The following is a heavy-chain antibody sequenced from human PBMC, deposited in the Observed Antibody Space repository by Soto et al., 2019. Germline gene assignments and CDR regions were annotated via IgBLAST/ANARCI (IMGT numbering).Heavy chain of an antibody. CDR3: AKDGGYGSGGYYSDE. CDR2: TSSSGGST. V-gene: IGHV3-23*01. D-gene: IGHD3-10*01. J-gene: IGHJ4*02. Sequence: EVQLLESGGGLVQPGGSLRLSCAASGFTFSSYAMSWVRQAPGKGLEWVSTTSSSGGSTYYADSVKGRFTISRDNSKNTFCLQMNSLRAEDMGVYYCAKDGGYGSGGYYSDEWGQGTLVTVSS. CDR1: GFTFSSYA.